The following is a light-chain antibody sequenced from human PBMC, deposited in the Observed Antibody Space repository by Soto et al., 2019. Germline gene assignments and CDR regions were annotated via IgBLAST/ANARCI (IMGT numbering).Light chain of an antibody. V-gene: IGLV2-14*01. J-gene: IGLJ1*01. CDR1: SSDIGGYNY. CDR3: SSYTSSNTLNYV. Sequence: QSVLTQPASVSGSPGQSITISCTGTSSDIGGYNYVSWYQHHPGKAPKLIIYEVSNRPSGVSNRFSGSKSGDTASLTISGLQAEDEADYYCSSYTSSNTLNYVFGTGTNVTVL. CDR2: EVS.